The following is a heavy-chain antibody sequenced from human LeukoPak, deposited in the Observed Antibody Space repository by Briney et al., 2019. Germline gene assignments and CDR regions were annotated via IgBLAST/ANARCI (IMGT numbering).Heavy chain of an antibody. V-gene: IGHV4-39*07. CDR3: ARDRGSQPFIDY. D-gene: IGHD1-26*01. Sequence: PSETLSLTCTVSGGSISSSSYYWGWIRQPPGKGLEWIGSIYYSGSTYYNPSLKSRVTTSVDTSKNQFSLKLSSVTAADTAVYYCARDRGSQPFIDYWGQGTLVTVSS. J-gene: IGHJ4*02. CDR2: IYYSGST. CDR1: GGSISSSSYY.